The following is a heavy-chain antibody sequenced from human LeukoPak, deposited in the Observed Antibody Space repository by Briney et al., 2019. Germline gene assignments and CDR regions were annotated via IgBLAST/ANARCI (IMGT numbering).Heavy chain of an antibody. Sequence: SETLSLTCAVSGGSISSSNWWSWVRQPPGKGLEWIVEIYHSGSTNYNPSLKSRVTISVDKSKSQFSLKLSSVTAADTAVYYCARDRGEYYGSGSYYNDDAFDIWGQGTMVTVSS. J-gene: IGHJ3*02. CDR1: GGSISSSNW. V-gene: IGHV4-4*02. D-gene: IGHD3-10*01. CDR3: ARDRGEYYGSGSYYNDDAFDI. CDR2: IYHSGST.